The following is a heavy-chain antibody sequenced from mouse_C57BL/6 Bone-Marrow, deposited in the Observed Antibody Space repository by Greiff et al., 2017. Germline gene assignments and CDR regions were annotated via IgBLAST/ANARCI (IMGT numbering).Heavy chain of an antibody. Sequence: VQLQQSGAELARPGASVKLSCKASGYTFTSYGISWVKQRTGQGLEWIGEIYPRSGNTYYNEKFKGKATLTADKSSSTAYMELRSLTSEDSAVXFRARDPIYYDYDSGYWYFDVWGTGTTVTVSS. CDR1: GYTFTSYG. CDR3: ARDPIYYDYDSGYWYFDV. J-gene: IGHJ1*03. V-gene: IGHV1-81*01. D-gene: IGHD2-4*01. CDR2: IYPRSGNT.